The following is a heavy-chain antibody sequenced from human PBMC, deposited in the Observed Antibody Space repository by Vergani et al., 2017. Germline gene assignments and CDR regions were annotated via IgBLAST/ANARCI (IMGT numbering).Heavy chain of an antibody. J-gene: IGHJ6*02. CDR1: GGSISSGGYY. CDR3: ARDVNYGDYVFGYYYYGMDV. CDR2: IYYSGST. Sequence: QVQLQESGPGLVKPSQTLSLTCTVSGGSISSGGYYWNWIRQLPGKGLEWIGYIYYSGSTNYNPSLKSRVTISVDTSKNQFSLKLSSVTAADTAVYYCARDVNYGDYVFGYYYYGMDVWGQGTTVTVSS. D-gene: IGHD4-17*01. V-gene: IGHV4-61*08.